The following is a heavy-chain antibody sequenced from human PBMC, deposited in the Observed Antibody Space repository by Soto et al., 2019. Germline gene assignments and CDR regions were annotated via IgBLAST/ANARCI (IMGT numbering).Heavy chain of an antibody. CDR2: ISYDGSNK. Sequence: GGSLRLSCAASGFTFSSYAMHWVRQAPGKGLEWVAVISYDGSNKYYADSVKGRFTISRDNSKNTLYLQMNSLRAEDTAVYYCASGIGGDYWGQGTLVTAPQ. V-gene: IGHV3-30-3*01. CDR1: GFTFSSYA. J-gene: IGHJ4*02. CDR3: ASGIGGDY.